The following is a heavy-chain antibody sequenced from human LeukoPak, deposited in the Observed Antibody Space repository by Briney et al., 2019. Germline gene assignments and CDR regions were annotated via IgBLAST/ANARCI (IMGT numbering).Heavy chain of an antibody. V-gene: IGHV3-30*03. CDR1: GFTFSRHG. D-gene: IGHD3-3*01. Sequence: GGSLRLSCAPSGFTFSRHGMHWVRQAPGKGLEWVAIISNDGSRKYYAHSVEGRFTISRDNSKNTLYLQMDSLRAEDTAVYYCARDRAWNYFDYWGQETLVTVSS. J-gene: IGHJ4*02. CDR3: ARDRAWNYFDY. CDR2: ISNDGSRK.